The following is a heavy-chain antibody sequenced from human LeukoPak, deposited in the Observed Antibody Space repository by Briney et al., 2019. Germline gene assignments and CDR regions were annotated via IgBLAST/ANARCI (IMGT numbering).Heavy chain of an antibody. Sequence: SVKVSCKASGYTFTSYDINWVRQATGQGLEWMGWMNPNSGNTGYAQKFQGRVTLTRNTSISTAYMELSSLRSEDTAVYYCARGSYYYDSSGPSGDYWGQGTLVTVSS. V-gene: IGHV1-8*01. D-gene: IGHD3-22*01. J-gene: IGHJ4*02. CDR2: MNPNSGNT. CDR1: GYTFTSYD. CDR3: ARGSYYYDSSGPSGDY.